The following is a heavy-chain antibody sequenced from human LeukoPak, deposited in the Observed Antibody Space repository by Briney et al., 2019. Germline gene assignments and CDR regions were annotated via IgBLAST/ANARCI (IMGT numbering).Heavy chain of an antibody. Sequence: GGSLRLYCAASGYTFSSYEMNWVRQAPGKGLEWVSYSSSSGSTKYYADSVKGRFTISRDNAKNSLYLQMNSLRAEDTAVYYCARASITMVRGELVYYFDFWGQGTLVTVSS. CDR3: ARASITMVRGELVYYFDF. CDR1: GYTFSSYE. J-gene: IGHJ4*02. CDR2: SSSSGSTK. V-gene: IGHV3-48*03. D-gene: IGHD3-10*01.